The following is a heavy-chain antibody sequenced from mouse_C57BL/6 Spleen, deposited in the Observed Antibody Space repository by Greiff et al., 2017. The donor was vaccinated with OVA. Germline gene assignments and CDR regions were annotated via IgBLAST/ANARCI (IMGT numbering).Heavy chain of an antibody. CDR3: ARSRTSSGY. Sequence: QVQLQQPGAELVKPGASVKLSCKASGYTFTSYWMQWVKQRPGQGLEWIGEIDPSDSYTNYNQKFKGKATLTVDTPSSTAYMQLSSLTSEDSAVYYCARSRTSSGYWGQGTTLTVSS. V-gene: IGHV1-50*01. CDR1: GYTFTSYW. J-gene: IGHJ2*01. CDR2: IDPSDSYT. D-gene: IGHD3-2*02.